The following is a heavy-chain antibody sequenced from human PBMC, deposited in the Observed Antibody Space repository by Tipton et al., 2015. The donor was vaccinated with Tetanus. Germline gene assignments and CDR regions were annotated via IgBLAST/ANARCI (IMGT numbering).Heavy chain of an antibody. CDR3: ARDQGGGRVVRLNWFGP. V-gene: IGHV4-4*02. Sequence: TLSLTCAVSGGSIRSSNWWSWVRQLPGKGLEWIGYIYYSGDTYINPSLKSRVTMSVDTSQNQIFLNLSSVTAADTAVYYCARDQGGGRVVRLNWFGPWGQGALVTVSS. D-gene: IGHD3-16*01. CDR1: GGSIRSSNW. J-gene: IGHJ5*02. CDR2: IYYSGDT.